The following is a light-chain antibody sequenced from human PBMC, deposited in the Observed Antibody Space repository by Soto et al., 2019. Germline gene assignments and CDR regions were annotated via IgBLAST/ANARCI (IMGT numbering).Light chain of an antibody. CDR2: DAT. CDR1: TGAVTGGHY. J-gene: IGLJ2*01. CDR3: LLSYSGARV. Sequence: QAVVTQEPSLTVSPGGTVTLTCGSSTGAVTGGHYPYWFQQKPGQAPRTLIYDATNKHSWTPARFSGSLLGDKAALTLSGAQPEDEAEYYCLLSYSGARVFGGGTKVTVL. V-gene: IGLV7-46*01.